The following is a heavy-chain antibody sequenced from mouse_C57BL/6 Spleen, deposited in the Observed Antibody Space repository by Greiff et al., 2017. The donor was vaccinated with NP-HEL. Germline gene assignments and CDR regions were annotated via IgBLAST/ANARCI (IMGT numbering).Heavy chain of an antibody. Sequence: VHVKQSGPELVKPGASVKMSCKASGYTFTDYNMHWVKQSHGKSLEWIGYINPNNGGTSYNQKFKGKATLTVNKSSSTAYMELRSLTSEDSAVYYCARTRLHYFDYWGQGTTLTVSS. CDR3: ARTRLHYFDY. J-gene: IGHJ2*01. CDR2: INPNNGGT. V-gene: IGHV1-22*01. CDR1: GYTFTDYN.